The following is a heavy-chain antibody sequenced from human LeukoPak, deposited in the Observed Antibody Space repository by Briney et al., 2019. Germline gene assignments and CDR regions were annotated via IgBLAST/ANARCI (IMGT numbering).Heavy chain of an antibody. D-gene: IGHD3-16*02. CDR2: IYYSGST. J-gene: IGHJ4*02. Sequence: PSETLSLTCTVSGGSISSYYWSWIRQPPGKGLEWIGYIYYSGSTNYNPSLKSRVTISVDTSKNQFSLKLSSVTAADMAVYYCARGRYVWGSYRLAETQYYFDYWGQGTLVTVSS. V-gene: IGHV4-59*01. CDR1: GGSISSYY. CDR3: ARGRYVWGSYRLAETQYYFDY.